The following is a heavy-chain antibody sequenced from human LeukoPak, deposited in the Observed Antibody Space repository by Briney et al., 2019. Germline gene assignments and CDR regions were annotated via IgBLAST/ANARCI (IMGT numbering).Heavy chain of an antibody. J-gene: IGHJ4*02. V-gene: IGHV5-51*01. Sequence: GESLKISCKGSGYSFTSCWIGWVRQMPGKGLEWMGIIYPGDSDIRYSPSFQGQVAISADKSISTAYLQWSSLKASDTAMYYCARQWGSYTAPFDYWGQGTLVTVSS. CDR2: IYPGDSDI. D-gene: IGHD3-3*01. CDR1: GYSFTSCW. CDR3: ARQWGSYTAPFDY.